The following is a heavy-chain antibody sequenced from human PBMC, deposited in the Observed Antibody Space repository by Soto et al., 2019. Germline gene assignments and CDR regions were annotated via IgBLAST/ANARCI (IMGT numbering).Heavy chain of an antibody. CDR1: GGTFSGYY. D-gene: IGHD3-10*01. J-gene: IGHJ6*03. Sequence: SETLSVTCAVDGGTFSGYYLSWISQPPGKGLEWIGEINHSGSTNYNPSLKSRVTISVDTSKNQFSLKLSSVTAADTAVYYCARGRALWFGEARTSMDVWGKGTTVTVSS. CDR3: ARGRALWFGEARTSMDV. CDR2: INHSGST. V-gene: IGHV4-34*01.